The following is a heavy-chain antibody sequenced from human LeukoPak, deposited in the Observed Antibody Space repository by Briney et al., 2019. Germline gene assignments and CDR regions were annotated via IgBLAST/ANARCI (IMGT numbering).Heavy chain of an antibody. V-gene: IGHV1-8*03. Sequence: ASVKVSCKASGYTFTSYDINWVRQATGQGLEWMGWMNPNSGNTGYAQKFQGRVTITRNTSISTAYMELSSLRSEDTAVYYCARGRIAAAGPYCYYYMDVWGKGTTVTVSS. CDR3: ARGRIAAAGPYCYYYMDV. J-gene: IGHJ6*03. CDR1: GYTFTSYD. D-gene: IGHD6-13*01. CDR2: MNPNSGNT.